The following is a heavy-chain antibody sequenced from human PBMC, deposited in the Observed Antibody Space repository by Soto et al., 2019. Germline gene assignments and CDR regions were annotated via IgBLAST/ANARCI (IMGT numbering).Heavy chain of an antibody. J-gene: IGHJ4*02. Sequence: QLQLQESGSGLVKPSQTLSLTCAVSGGSISSGGYSWSWIRQPPGKGLEWIGYIYHSGSTYYNPSLKSRVTISVASSNNQFTLQLSSVTAADTDVYCCTAGGGLRRYYWGQGTLVTVSS. CDR2: IYHSGST. D-gene: IGHD5-12*01. CDR3: TAGGGLRRYY. V-gene: IGHV4-30-2*01. CDR1: GGSISSGGYS.